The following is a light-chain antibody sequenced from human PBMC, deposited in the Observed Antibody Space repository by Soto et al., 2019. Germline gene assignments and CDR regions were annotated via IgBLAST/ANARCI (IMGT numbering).Light chain of an antibody. CDR1: SSDVGDYNY. J-gene: IGLJ3*02. CDR3: SSDVSNSIVV. Sequence: QSALTQPASVSGSPGQSITISCTGTSSDVGDYNYVSWYQQHPGKAPKLMIYEVSHRLSGVAHRFSGSKSGYTSSLTIAGHQDEDGAYYCCSSDVSNSIVVFGGGTKLTVL. CDR2: EVS. V-gene: IGLV2-14*01.